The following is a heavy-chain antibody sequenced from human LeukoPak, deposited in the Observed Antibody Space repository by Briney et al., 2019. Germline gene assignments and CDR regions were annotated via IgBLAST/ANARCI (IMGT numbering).Heavy chain of an antibody. Sequence: SVKVSCKASGGTFSSYAISWVRQAPGQGPEWMGMIIPIFGTANYAQKFQGRVTITTDESTSTAYMELSSLRSEDTAVYYCARETSMVVNWDHRLGAFDIWGQGTMVTVSS. J-gene: IGHJ3*02. CDR2: IIPIFGTA. D-gene: IGHD4-23*01. V-gene: IGHV1-69*05. CDR1: GGTFSSYA. CDR3: ARETSMVVNWDHRLGAFDI.